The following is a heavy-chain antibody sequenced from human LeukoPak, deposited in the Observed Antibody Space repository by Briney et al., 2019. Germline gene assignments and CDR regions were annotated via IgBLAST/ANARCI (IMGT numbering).Heavy chain of an antibody. CDR3: GRGGRDCSSTSCYDGFDY. Sequence: SVKVSCKASGGTFSSYAISWVRQAPGQGLEWMGGIIPIFGTANYAQKFQGRVTITADESTSTAYMEPSSLRSEDTAVYYCGRGGRDCSSTSCYDGFDYWGQGTLVTVSS. V-gene: IGHV1-69*01. CDR1: GGTFSSYA. D-gene: IGHD2-2*01. J-gene: IGHJ4*02. CDR2: IIPIFGTA.